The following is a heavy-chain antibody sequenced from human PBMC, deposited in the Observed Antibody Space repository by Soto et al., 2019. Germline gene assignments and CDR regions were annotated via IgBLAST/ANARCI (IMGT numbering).Heavy chain of an antibody. J-gene: IGHJ5*02. D-gene: IGHD6-13*01. CDR3: ARILGSSWDVVSEWFDP. V-gene: IGHV1-18*01. CDR1: GYTFTSYG. CDR2: ISAYNGNT. Sequence: ASVKVSCKASGYTFTSYGISWVRQAPGQGLEWMGWISAYNGNTNYAQKLQGRVTMTTDTSTSTAYMELRSLRSDDTAVYYCARILGSSWDVVSEWFDPWGQGTRVTVSS.